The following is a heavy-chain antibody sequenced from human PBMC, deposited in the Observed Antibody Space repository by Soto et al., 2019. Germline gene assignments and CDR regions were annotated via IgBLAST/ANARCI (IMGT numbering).Heavy chain of an antibody. V-gene: IGHV3-7*03. Sequence: ETLSLTCTVSGDSISNYYWMSWVRQAPGRGLGWMANIKYDGSEKYYVDSVKGRLTISRDNAKNSLYLQMNSLRAEDTAVYYCASSPHKDSRPDYWGQGTLVTVSS. CDR1: GDSISNYYW. CDR3: ASSPHKDSRPDY. J-gene: IGHJ4*02. D-gene: IGHD3-22*01. CDR2: IKYDGSEK.